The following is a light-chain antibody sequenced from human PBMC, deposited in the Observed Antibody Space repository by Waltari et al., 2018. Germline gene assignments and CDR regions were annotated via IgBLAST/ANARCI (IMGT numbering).Light chain of an antibody. V-gene: IGKV3-11*01. J-gene: IGKJ1*01. CDR1: QGVRGY. CDR3: QQRSTWPWT. CDR2: DVS. Sequence: EIVLTQSPGTLSLSPGERATLSCRASQGVRGYLAWYQQKVGQAPRFLIYDVSNRATGTPARFSGSGSGTDFTLTISGLEPEDFAVYYCQQRSTWPWTFGQGTRVEV.